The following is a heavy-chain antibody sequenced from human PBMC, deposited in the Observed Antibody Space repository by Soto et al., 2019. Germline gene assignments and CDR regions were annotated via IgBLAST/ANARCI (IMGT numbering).Heavy chain of an antibody. Sequence: GGSLRLSCAASGFTFSSYAMSWVRQAPGKGLEWVSAISGSGGSTYYADSVKGRFTISRDNSKNTLYLQMNSLRAEDTAVYYCAKDEDYDFWSGGDYWGQGTLVTVSS. CDR3: AKDEDYDFWSGGDY. CDR2: ISGSGGST. D-gene: IGHD3-3*01. J-gene: IGHJ4*02. CDR1: GFTFSSYA. V-gene: IGHV3-23*01.